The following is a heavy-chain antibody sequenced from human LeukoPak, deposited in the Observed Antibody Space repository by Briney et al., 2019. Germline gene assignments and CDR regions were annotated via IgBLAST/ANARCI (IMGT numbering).Heavy chain of an antibody. CDR2: MNPNSGNT. CDR1: GYTFTSYD. CDR3: ARGTPNCGGDCYVIDY. J-gene: IGHJ4*02. D-gene: IGHD2-21*02. Sequence: ASVKVSCKASGYTFTSYDINWVRQATGQGLEWIGWMNPNSGNTGYAQKFQGRVTMTRNTSISTAYMELSSLRSEDTAVYYCARGTPNCGGDCYVIDYWGQGTLVTVSS. V-gene: IGHV1-8*01.